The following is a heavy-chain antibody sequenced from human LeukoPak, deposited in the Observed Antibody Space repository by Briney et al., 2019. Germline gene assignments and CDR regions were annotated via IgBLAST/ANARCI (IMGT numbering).Heavy chain of an antibody. CDR1: GGSLSGYY. CDR2: INHSGST. Sequence: SSETLSLTCAVYGGSLSGYYWSWIRQPPGKGLEWIGEINHSGSTNYNPSLKSRVTISVDTSKNQFSLKLSSVTAADTAVYYCARVRYYYGSGSYYQALTYYYYGMDVWGQGTTVTVSS. J-gene: IGHJ6*02. CDR3: ARVRYYYGSGSYYQALTYYYYGMDV. D-gene: IGHD3-10*01. V-gene: IGHV4-34*01.